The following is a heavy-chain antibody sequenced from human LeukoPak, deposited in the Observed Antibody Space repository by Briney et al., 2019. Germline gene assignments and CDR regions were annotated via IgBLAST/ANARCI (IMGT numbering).Heavy chain of an antibody. CDR3: ARTAARRFDY. J-gene: IGHJ4*02. D-gene: IGHD6-6*01. CDR2: INPTGGST. CDR1: GYTFPSYF. V-gene: IGHV1-46*01. Sequence: ASVKVSCKASGYTFPSYFMHWVRQAPGQGLEWMGIINPTGGSTTYAQKFQGRVTMTRDTSTSTVYMELSSLRSDDTAVYYCARTAARRFDYGAQGTLVTVSS.